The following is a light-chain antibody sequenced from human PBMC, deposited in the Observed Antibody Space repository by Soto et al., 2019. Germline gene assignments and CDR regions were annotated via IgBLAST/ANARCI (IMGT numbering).Light chain of an antibody. J-gene: IGKJ4*01. V-gene: IGKV1-9*01. CDR1: QGISSY. CDR3: QQLNSYPPL. CDR2: AAS. Sequence: IQLTQSPSSLSASVGDRVTITCRASQGISSYLAWYQQKPGKAPKLLIYAASTLQSGVPSRFSGSGSGTDFTLTISSLQPEDFATYYCQQLNSYPPLFGGGTKVEIK.